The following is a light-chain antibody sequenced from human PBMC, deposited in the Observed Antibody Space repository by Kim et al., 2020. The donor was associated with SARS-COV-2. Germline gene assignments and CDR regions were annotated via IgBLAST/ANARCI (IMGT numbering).Light chain of an antibody. Sequence: EIVMTQSPATLSVSPGERVTLSCRASQSVSSNLAWYQQKPGQAPRLLIYGASTRATGIPSRFSGSGSGTEFTLTISSLQSEDFAVYSCQQYNNWPYTFGQGTKLEIK. CDR2: GAS. V-gene: IGKV3-15*01. J-gene: IGKJ2*01. CDR1: QSVSSN. CDR3: QQYNNWPYT.